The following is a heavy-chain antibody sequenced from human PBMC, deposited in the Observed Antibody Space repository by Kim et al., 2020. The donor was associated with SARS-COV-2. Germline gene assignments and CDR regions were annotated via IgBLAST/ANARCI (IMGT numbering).Heavy chain of an antibody. CDR3: ARVIKVGATVAFDI. V-gene: IGHV4-59*13. J-gene: IGHJ3*02. CDR1: GGSISSYY. Sequence: SETLSLTCTVSGGSISSYYWSWIRQPPGKGLEWIGYIYYSGSTNYNPSLKSRVTISVDTSKNQFSLKLSSVTAADTAVYYCARVIKVGATVAFDIWGQGTMVTVSS. D-gene: IGHD1-26*01. CDR2: IYYSGST.